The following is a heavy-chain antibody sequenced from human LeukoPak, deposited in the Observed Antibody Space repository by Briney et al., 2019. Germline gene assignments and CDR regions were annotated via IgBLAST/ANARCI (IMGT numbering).Heavy chain of an antibody. CDR2: ISAYNGRT. J-gene: IGHJ4*02. CDR1: GYTFTSYG. Sequence: ASVKVSCKASGYTFTSYGISWVRQAPGQGLEWMGWISAYNGRTYYAQNLQGRVTMTTDTATSTAYMELRSLRSDDTAVYYCARTPHTDHGDYASTDYWGQGTLVTVSS. D-gene: IGHD4-17*01. CDR3: ARTPHTDHGDYASTDY. V-gene: IGHV1-18*01.